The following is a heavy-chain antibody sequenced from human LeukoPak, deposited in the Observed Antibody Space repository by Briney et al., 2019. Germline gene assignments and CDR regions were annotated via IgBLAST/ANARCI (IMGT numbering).Heavy chain of an antibody. CDR2: ISTTGGNT. CDR3: VRTIGQYDY. CDR1: GFTFSSYG. D-gene: IGHD1/OR15-1a*01. Sequence: GGSLRLSCAASGFTFSSYGMHWVRQAPGKGLEYVSAISTTGGNTYYADSVRDRFTISRDNSKNTLYLQMSSLRAEDTAVYYCVRTIGQYDYWGQGTLVTVSS. J-gene: IGHJ4*02. V-gene: IGHV3-64D*09.